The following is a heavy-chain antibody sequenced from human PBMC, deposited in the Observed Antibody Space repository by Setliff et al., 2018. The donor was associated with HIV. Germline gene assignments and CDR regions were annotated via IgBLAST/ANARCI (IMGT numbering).Heavy chain of an antibody. CDR1: GGSISSGRYY. D-gene: IGHD2-15*01. J-gene: IGHJ4*02. CDR3: ARKPGFCSGGGCRGYFDY. Sequence: SETLSLTCTVSGGSISSGRYYWSWIRQPAGKGLEWIGSIYHSGSTYYNPSLKSRVTISVDTSKSQFSLKLSSVTAADTAVYYCARKPGFCSGGGCRGYFDYWGQGTLVTVSS. CDR2: IYHSGST. V-gene: IGHV4-39*07.